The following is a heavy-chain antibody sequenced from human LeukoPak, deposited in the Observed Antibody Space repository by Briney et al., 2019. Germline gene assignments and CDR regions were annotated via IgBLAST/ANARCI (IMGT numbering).Heavy chain of an antibody. CDR2: ISGSGGRT. Sequence: GGSQRLSCAASGFTFSSYGMSWVRQAPGKGLEWVSGISGSGGRTDYADSVKGRFIISRDNAKNTLFLQMNSLRAEVTAVYYCAKGSREWELLDAFDIWGQGTMVTVSS. J-gene: IGHJ3*02. CDR3: AKGSREWELLDAFDI. V-gene: IGHV3-23*01. CDR1: GFTFSSYG. D-gene: IGHD1-26*01.